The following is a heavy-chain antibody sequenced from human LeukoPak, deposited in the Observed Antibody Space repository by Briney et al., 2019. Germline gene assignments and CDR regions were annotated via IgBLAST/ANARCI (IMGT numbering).Heavy chain of an antibody. J-gene: IGHJ6*02. CDR3: ARDQGQLANYYYYGMDV. CDR2: INPNSGGT. Sequence: RASVKVSCKASGYTFTVYYVHWVRQAPGQGLEWMGWINPNSGGTNSAQKFQGRVTMPRDTSITTAYMELSRLRSDDTAVYYCARDQGQLANYYYYGMDVWGQGTTVTLSS. CDR1: GYTFTVYY. V-gene: IGHV1-2*02. D-gene: IGHD6-13*01.